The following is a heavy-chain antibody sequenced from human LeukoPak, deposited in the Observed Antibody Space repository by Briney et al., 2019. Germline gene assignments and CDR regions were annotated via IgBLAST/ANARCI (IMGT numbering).Heavy chain of an antibody. J-gene: IGHJ3*02. Sequence: GESLKISCEGSGYSFTSYWIGWVHQMPGKGLEWMGMMYPGDSDTRYSPSFQGQVTISADKSISTAYLQWSSLKASDTAIYYCARPQPGAFDIWGQGTMVTVSS. CDR3: ARPQPGAFDI. CDR1: GYSFTSYW. V-gene: IGHV5-51*07. D-gene: IGHD1-14*01. CDR2: MYPGDSDT.